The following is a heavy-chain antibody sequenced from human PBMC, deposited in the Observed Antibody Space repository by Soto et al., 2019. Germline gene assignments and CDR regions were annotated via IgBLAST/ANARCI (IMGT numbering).Heavy chain of an antibody. D-gene: IGHD5-12*01. CDR1: GGSISSYY. V-gene: IGHV4-59*01. J-gene: IGHJ4*02. CDR3: ARDKEGGYDSGGFGY. Sequence: SETLSLTCTVSGGSISSYYWSWIRQPPGKGLEWIGYIYYSGSTNYNPSLKSRVTISVDTSKNQFSLKLSSVTAADTAVYYCARDKEGGYDSGGFGYWGQGTLVTVSS. CDR2: IYYSGST.